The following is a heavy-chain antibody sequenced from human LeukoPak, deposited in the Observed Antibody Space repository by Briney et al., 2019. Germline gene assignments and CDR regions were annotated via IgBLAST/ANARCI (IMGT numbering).Heavy chain of an antibody. Sequence: ASVKVSCKASGGTFSSYAISWVRQAPGQGLEWMGGIIPIFGTANYAQKFQGRVTITADESTSTAYMELSSPRSEDTAVYYCASFMVVTPTPTPFDHWGQGTLVTVSS. J-gene: IGHJ4*02. CDR2: IIPIFGTA. V-gene: IGHV1-69*13. D-gene: IGHD4-23*01. CDR1: GGTFSSYA. CDR3: ASFMVVTPTPTPFDH.